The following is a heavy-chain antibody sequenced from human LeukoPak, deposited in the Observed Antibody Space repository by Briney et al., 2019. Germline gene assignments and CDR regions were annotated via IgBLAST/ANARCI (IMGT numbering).Heavy chain of an antibody. Sequence: SVKVSCKASGGTFSSYAISWVRQAPGQGLEWMGGIIPIFGTANYAQKFQGRVTITADESTSTAYMELSSLRSEDTAVYYCARGLLSGESSSWHDYWGQGTLVAVSS. CDR2: IIPIFGTA. CDR3: ARGLLSGESSSWHDY. D-gene: IGHD6-13*01. J-gene: IGHJ4*02. V-gene: IGHV1-69*13. CDR1: GGTFSSYA.